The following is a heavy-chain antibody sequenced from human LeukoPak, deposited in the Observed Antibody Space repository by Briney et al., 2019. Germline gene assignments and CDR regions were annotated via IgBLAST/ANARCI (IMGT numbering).Heavy chain of an antibody. D-gene: IGHD4-17*01. V-gene: IGHV4-59*08. J-gene: IGHJ4*02. CDR3: ARHGGFDYGDDLFDY. CDR2: IYYSGST. Sequence: KPSETLSLTCTVSGGSISSYYWSWIRQPPGKGLEWIGYIYYSGSTNYNPSLKSRVSISVDTSKNQFSLKLSSVTAADTAVYYCARHGGFDYGDDLFDYWGQGTLVTVSS. CDR1: GGSISSYY.